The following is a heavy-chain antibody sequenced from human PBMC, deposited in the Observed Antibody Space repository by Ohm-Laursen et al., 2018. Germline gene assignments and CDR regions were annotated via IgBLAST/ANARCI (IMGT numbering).Heavy chain of an antibody. CDR1: GGSINSGGYY. CDR3: ASDPSYGYISLVY. J-gene: IGHJ4*02. D-gene: IGHD3-16*01. Sequence: TLSLTCTVSGGSINSGGYYRNWIRQHPGKGLEWIGYIYYSGSTYYNPSLKSRVTISVDTSKNQFSLKLISVTAADTAVYYFASDPSYGYISLVYWGQGTLVTVSS. CDR2: IYYSGST. V-gene: IGHV4-31*03.